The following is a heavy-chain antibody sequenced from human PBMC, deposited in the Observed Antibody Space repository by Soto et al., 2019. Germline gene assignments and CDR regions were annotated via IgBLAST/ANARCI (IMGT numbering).Heavy chain of an antibody. CDR3: ARDYGGSSSAFGP. V-gene: IGHV4-59*01. Sequence: TSETLSLTCTVSGGSISSYYWSWIRQPPGRGLEWIGYIYYSGSTNYNPSLKSRVTISVDTSKNQFSLKLSSVTAADTAVYYCARDYGGSSSAFGPWGQGTLVTVSS. CDR2: IYYSGST. D-gene: IGHD6-13*01. CDR1: GGSISSYY. J-gene: IGHJ5*02.